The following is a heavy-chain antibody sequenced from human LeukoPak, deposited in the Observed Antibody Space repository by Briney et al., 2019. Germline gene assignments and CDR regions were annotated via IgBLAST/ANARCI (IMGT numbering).Heavy chain of an antibody. D-gene: IGHD5-12*01. CDR3: AKDIRLRWPRFDAFDI. V-gene: IGHV3-9*01. J-gene: IGHJ3*02. Sequence: GGSLRLSCAASVCTFDDYSMHWVRQAPGKGLEWVSSISWNSGIIGYADSVKGRFTISRDNAKNSLYLQMNSLRAEDTAFYSCAKDIRLRWPRFDAFDIWGQGTMVTVSS. CDR2: ISWNSGII. CDR1: VCTFDDYS.